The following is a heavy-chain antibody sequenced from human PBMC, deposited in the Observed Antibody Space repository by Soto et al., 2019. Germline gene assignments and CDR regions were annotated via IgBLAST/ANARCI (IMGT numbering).Heavy chain of an antibody. J-gene: IGHJ4*02. CDR3: AREGRGYGGNVDY. Sequence: SETLSLTCTVSGGSISSYYWSWIRQPPGKGLEWIGYIYYSGSTNYNPSLKSRVTISVDTSKNQFSLKLSSVTAADTAVYYCAREGRGYGGNVDYWGQGTLVTVSS. V-gene: IGHV4-59*01. CDR2: IYYSGST. CDR1: GGSISSYY. D-gene: IGHD4-17*01.